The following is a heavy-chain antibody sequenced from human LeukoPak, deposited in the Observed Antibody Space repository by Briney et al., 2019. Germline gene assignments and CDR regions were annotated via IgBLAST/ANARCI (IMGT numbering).Heavy chain of an antibody. Sequence: SETLSLTCTVSGGSISSHSYYWGWIRQPPGKGLDWIGSIYHSGNTYYNPSLKSRVTISVDTSRNQFSLKLSSVTAADTAVYYCATVWSYKHYFDFWGQGTLVTVSS. CDR2: IYHSGNT. D-gene: IGHD4/OR15-4a*01. CDR1: GGSISSHSYY. V-gene: IGHV4-39*07. J-gene: IGHJ4*02. CDR3: ATVWSYKHYFDF.